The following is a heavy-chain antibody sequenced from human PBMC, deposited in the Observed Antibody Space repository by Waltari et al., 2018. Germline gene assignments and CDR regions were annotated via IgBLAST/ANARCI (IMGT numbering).Heavy chain of an antibody. CDR3: AKDGCSTTSCYIPPKF. CDR2: ISYDGSNK. CDR1: GFTFSTFA. Sequence: QVQLVESGGGVVQPGRSLRLSCAASGFTFSTFAMPLVRPAPGQGLEWVAIISYDGSNKYYADSIKGRFTISRDTSKNTLYLQMNNLRAEDTAVYYCAKDGCSTTSCYIPPKFWGQGTLVTVSS. J-gene: IGHJ4*02. V-gene: IGHV3-30*18. D-gene: IGHD2-2*02.